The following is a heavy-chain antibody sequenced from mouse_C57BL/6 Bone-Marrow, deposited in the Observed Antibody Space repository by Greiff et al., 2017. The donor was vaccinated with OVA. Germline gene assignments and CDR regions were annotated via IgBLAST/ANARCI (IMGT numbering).Heavy chain of an antibody. CDR2: IDPANGNT. J-gene: IGHJ4*01. CDR3: APQIYYYGSSLYAMDY. CDR1: GFNIKNTY. D-gene: IGHD1-1*01. Sequence: EVQRVESVAELVRPGASVKLSCTASGFNIKNTYMHWVKQRPEQGLEWIGRIDPANGNTKYAPKFQGKATITADTSSNTAYLQLSSLTSEDTAIYYCAPQIYYYGSSLYAMDYWGQGTSVTVSS. V-gene: IGHV14-3*01.